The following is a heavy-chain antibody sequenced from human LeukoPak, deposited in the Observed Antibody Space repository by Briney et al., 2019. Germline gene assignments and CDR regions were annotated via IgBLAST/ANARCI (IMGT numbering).Heavy chain of an antibody. CDR1: GGTFSSYA. CDR3: ASTDLGYCSGGSCYSAATRPRFDP. J-gene: IGHJ5*02. CDR2: IIPILGMA. V-gene: IGHV1-69*04. Sequence: ASVKVSCKASGGTFSSYAISWVRQAPGQGLEWMGRIIPILGMANYAQKFQGRVTITADKSTSTAYMELSSLRSEDTAVYYCASTDLGYCSGGSCYSAATRPRFDPWGQGTLVTVSS. D-gene: IGHD2-15*01.